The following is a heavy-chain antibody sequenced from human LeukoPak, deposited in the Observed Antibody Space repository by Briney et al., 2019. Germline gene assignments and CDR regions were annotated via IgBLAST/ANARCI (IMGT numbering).Heavy chain of an antibody. J-gene: IGHJ5*02. CDR3: ARRSLDFWGCSVMGPGFDP. V-gene: IGHV4-39*01. D-gene: IGHD3-3*01. CDR2: IYYSGST. Sequence: SETLSLTCTVSGGSISSSSYYWGWIRQPPGKGLEWIGSIYYSGSTYYNPSLKSRVTISVDTSKNQFSLKLSSVTAADTAVYYGARRSLDFWGCSVMGPGFDPWGQGTLVPVSS. CDR1: GGSISSSSYY.